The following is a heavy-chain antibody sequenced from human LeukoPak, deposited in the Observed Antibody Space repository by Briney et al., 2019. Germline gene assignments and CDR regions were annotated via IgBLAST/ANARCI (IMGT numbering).Heavy chain of an antibody. Sequence: GGSLRLSCAASGFTFSSYSMNWVRQAPGKGLEWVSSISSSSSYIYYADSVKGRFTISRDNAKNSLYLQMNSLRAEDTAVYYCARDFLTYYYDSSGPPPFDYWGQGTLVTVSS. CDR3: ARDFLTYYYDSSGPPPFDY. CDR1: GFTFSSYS. V-gene: IGHV3-21*01. J-gene: IGHJ4*02. CDR2: ISSSSSYI. D-gene: IGHD3-22*01.